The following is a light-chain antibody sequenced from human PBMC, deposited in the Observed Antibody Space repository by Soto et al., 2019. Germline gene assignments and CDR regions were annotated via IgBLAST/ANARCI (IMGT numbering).Light chain of an antibody. Sequence: DIQMTQSPSSLSASVGDRLTLTCQASQDISDSLFWYQVKPGNAPQLLMFDASKLETGVPSRFSGSGSGKDFTFTISSLQPEDFATYYCQQYASLPLTFGGGTKVEIK. CDR1: QDISDS. V-gene: IGKV1-33*01. J-gene: IGKJ4*01. CDR3: QQYASLPLT. CDR2: DAS.